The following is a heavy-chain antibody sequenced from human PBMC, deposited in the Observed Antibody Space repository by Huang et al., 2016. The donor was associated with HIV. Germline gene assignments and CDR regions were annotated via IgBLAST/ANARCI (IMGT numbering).Heavy chain of an antibody. V-gene: IGHV3-30*03. CDR3: ARDGRGSGTYYDYFEY. CDR2: ISYDGSSK. D-gene: IGHD1-26*01. Sequence: QVQLVESGGGVVQPGRSLRLSCAAFGFTFNKFDMHWVRQAPGKGVEWVVIISYDGSSKYHADSVKGRFTISRDNSKNTVYLQMNSLRVEDTAVYYCARDGRGSGTYYDYFEYWGQGTLVTVSS. CDR1: GFTFNKFD. J-gene: IGHJ4*02.